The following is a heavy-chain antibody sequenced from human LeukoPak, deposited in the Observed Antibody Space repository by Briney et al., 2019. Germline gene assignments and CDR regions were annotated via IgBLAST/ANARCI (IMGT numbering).Heavy chain of an antibody. CDR2: INQDGSET. V-gene: IGHV3-7*01. J-gene: IGHJ4*02. Sequence: QTGGSLRLSCAASRFTFGIYWMSWVRQAPGKALEWVANINQDGSETYYVDSVEGRFTISRDNTKNSLYLQMNSLRAGDTALYYCARAASTGTVDYWGQGTLVTVSS. D-gene: IGHD6-13*01. CDR1: RFTFGIYW. CDR3: ARAASTGTVDY.